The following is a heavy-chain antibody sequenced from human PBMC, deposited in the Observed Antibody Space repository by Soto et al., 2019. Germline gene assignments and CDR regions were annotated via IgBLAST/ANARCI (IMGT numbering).Heavy chain of an antibody. J-gene: IGHJ5*02. D-gene: IGHD6-13*01. Sequence: PGGSLRLSCAASGFAFDDYVMHWVRQPPGRSLEWVSGITWNGGTIRYVDSVKGRFTISRDNAENSLYLQMNSLRPEDTAVYYCAKGGSAALIAPSGRDNWFDPWGQGTQVTVSS. CDR3: AKGGSAALIAPSGRDNWFDP. CDR1: GFAFDDYV. V-gene: IGHV3-9*01. CDR2: ITWNGGTI.